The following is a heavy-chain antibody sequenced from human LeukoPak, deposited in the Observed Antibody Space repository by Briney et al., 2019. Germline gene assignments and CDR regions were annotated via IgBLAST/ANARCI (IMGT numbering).Heavy chain of an antibody. CDR3: AKDLSDYYDSSGFDY. D-gene: IGHD3-22*01. CDR1: GFTFDDYA. Sequence: GGSLRLSCAASGFTFDDYAMHWVRQAPGKGLEWVSGISWNSGSIGYADSVKGRFTISRDNAKNSLHLQMNSLRAEDTALYYCAKDLSDYYDSSGFDYWGQGTLVTVSS. J-gene: IGHJ4*02. V-gene: IGHV3-9*01. CDR2: ISWNSGSI.